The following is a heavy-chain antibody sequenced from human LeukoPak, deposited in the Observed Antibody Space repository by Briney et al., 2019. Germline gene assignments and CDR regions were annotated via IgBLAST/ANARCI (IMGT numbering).Heavy chain of an antibody. J-gene: IGHJ4*02. CDR1: GFTFSSYE. Sequence: PGGSLRLSCAASGFTFSSYEMNWVRQAPGKGLEWVSYISSSGSTIYYADSVKGRFTISGDNAKNSLYLQMNSLRAEDTAVYYCARVEYCGGDCSHFDYWGQGTLVTVSS. CDR3: ARVEYCGGDCSHFDY. CDR2: ISSSGSTI. D-gene: IGHD2-21*02. V-gene: IGHV3-48*03.